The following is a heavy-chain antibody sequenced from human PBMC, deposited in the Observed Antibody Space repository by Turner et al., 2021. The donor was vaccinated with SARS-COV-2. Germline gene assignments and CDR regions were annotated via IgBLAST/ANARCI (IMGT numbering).Heavy chain of an antibody. CDR3: ARDWRYYYDSSGYFDY. CDR1: GFTFSNYA. D-gene: IGHD3-22*01. CDR2: ISGGGGTT. Sequence: EVQLLESGGGLVQPGVSLRLSCAASGFTFSNYAMSWVRQAPGKGLEWVSAISGGGGTTYPADSVKGRFTISRDNSMNTLFLQMNSLRAEDTAIYYCARDWRYYYDSSGYFDYWGQGTLVTVSS. V-gene: IGHV3-23*01. J-gene: IGHJ4*02.